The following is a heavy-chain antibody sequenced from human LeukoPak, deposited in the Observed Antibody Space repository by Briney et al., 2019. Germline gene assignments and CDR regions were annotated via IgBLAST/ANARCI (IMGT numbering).Heavy chain of an antibody. CDR1: GYTFTGYY. V-gene: IGHV3-30*04. D-gene: IGHD3-3*01. CDR2: ISYDGSNK. Sequence: SCKASGYTFTGYYMHWVRQAPGKGLEWVAIISYDGSNKYYADSVKGRFTISRDNSKNTLYLQMNSLRAEDTAVYYCARDWSGYSFDYWGQGTLVTVSS. CDR3: ARDWSGYSFDY. J-gene: IGHJ4*02.